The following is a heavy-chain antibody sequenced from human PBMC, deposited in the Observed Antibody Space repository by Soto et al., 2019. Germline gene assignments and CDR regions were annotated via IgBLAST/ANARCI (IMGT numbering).Heavy chain of an antibody. Sequence: ASVKVSFKASGYTFTGYYMHWVRQAPGQGLEWMGWINPNSGGTNYAQKFQGWVTMTRDTSISTAYMELSRLRSDDTAVYYCARESILSLGVMNCSGGSCYAGNAFDIWGRG. V-gene: IGHV1-2*04. J-gene: IGHJ3*02. D-gene: IGHD2-15*01. CDR2: INPNSGGT. CDR1: GYTFTGYY. CDR3: ARESILSLGVMNCSGGSCYAGNAFDI.